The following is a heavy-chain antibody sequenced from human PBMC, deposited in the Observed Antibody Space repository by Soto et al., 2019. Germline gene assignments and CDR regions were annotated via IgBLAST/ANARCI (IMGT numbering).Heavy chain of an antibody. CDR3: TTDLRYAASG. CDR2: IKSKADGGTP. J-gene: IGHJ4*02. V-gene: IGHV3-15*01. CDR1: GFTFSNTW. Sequence: EVQLVESGGGLVKPGGSLRLSCAASGFTFSNTWMSWVRQAPGKGLEWVGRIKSKADGGTPDYAAPVRGRFIISRDDPNHTLYLQMISLKTEDTAMYYCTTDLRYAASGWGQGTLVTVSS. D-gene: IGHD5-12*01.